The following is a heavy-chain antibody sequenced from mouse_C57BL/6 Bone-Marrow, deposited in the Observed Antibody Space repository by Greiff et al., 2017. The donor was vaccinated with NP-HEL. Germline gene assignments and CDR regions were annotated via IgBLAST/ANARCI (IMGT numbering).Heavy chain of an antibody. CDR2: IYPRSGNT. V-gene: IGHV1-81*01. CDR3: SRSGWLLQAMDY. CDR1: GYTFTSYG. J-gene: IGHJ4*01. Sequence: QVQLQQSGAELARPGASVKLSCKASGYTFTSYGISWVKQRTGQGLEWIGEIYPRSGNTNYNEKFKGKATLTADKSSSTAYMGLRSLTSEDSAVDFCSRSGWLLQAMDYWGQGTSVTVSS. D-gene: IGHD2-3*01.